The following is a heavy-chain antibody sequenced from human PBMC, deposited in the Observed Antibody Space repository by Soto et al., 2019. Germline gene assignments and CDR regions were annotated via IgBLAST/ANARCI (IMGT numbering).Heavy chain of an antibody. D-gene: IGHD3-3*01. Sequence: QVQLVQSGAEVKKPGASVKVSCKASGYTFTSYGISWVRQAPGQGLEWMGWISAYNGNTNYAQKLQGRVTMTTDTSTITAYMELRSLRSDDTAVYYCARDGMSYYDFWSGYYANFDYWGQGTLVTVSS. V-gene: IGHV1-18*01. CDR2: ISAYNGNT. J-gene: IGHJ4*02. CDR1: GYTFTSYG. CDR3: ARDGMSYYDFWSGYYANFDY.